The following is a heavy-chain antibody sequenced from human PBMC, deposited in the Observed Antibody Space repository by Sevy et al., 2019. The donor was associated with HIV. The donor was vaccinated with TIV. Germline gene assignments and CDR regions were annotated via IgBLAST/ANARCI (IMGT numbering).Heavy chain of an antibody. CDR1: GFTFSSYA. J-gene: IGHJ6*02. Sequence: GGSLRLSCAASGFTFSSYAMHWVRQAPGKGLEWVAVISYDGSNKYYGDSVKGRFTISRDNSKNTLYLQMNSLRAEDTAVYYCARESAPDIVVVPAAFLSYGMDVWGQGTTVTVSS. CDR3: ARESAPDIVVVPAAFLSYGMDV. V-gene: IGHV3-30*04. CDR2: ISYDGSNK. D-gene: IGHD2-2*01.